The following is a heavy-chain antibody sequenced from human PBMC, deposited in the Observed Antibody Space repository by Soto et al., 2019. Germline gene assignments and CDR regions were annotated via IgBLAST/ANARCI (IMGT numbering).Heavy chain of an antibody. D-gene: IGHD6-19*01. CDR2: IGGSGGYT. V-gene: IGHV3-23*01. CDR3: SNSRIRVADTRGLFDY. J-gene: IGHJ4*02. CDR1: GFTFSNFS. Sequence: GGSLILSCTASGFTFSNFSMNWVRQAPEKGLEWVTTIGGSGGYTYYADSVKGRFTISRDNSKNTLYLQMNSLRAEDTAVYYCSNSRIRVADTRGLFDYWGQGTLVTVSS.